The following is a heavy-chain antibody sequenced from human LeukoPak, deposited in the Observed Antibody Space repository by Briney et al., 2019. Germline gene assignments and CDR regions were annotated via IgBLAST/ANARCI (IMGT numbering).Heavy chain of an antibody. Sequence: SETLSLTCTVSGGSISSYYWSWIRQPPGKGLEWIGYIYYSGSTNYNPSLQSRVTISVDTSKNQFSLKLSSVTAADTAVYYCARRKEYFDYWGQGILVTVSS. CDR3: ARRKEYFDY. CDR2: IYYSGST. J-gene: IGHJ4*02. CDR1: GGSISSYY. V-gene: IGHV4-59*01.